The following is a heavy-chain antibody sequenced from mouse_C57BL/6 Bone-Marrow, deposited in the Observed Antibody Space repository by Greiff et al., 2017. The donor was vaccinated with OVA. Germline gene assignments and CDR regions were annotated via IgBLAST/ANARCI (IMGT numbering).Heavy chain of an antibody. CDR2: ISSGGDYI. V-gene: IGHV5-9-1*02. D-gene: IGHD1-1*01. CDR1: GFTFSSYA. CDR3: TRDGDYGSSYGGFAY. Sequence: EVQGVEPGEGLVKPGGSLKLSCAASGFTFSSYAMSWVRQTPEKRLEWVAYISSGGDYIYYADTVKGRFTISRDNARNTLYLQMSSLKSEDTAMYYCTRDGDYGSSYGGFAYWGQGTLVTVSA. J-gene: IGHJ3*01.